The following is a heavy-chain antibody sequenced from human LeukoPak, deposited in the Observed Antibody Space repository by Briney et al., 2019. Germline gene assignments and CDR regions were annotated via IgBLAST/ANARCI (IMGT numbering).Heavy chain of an antibody. CDR2: ISYDGSKK. CDR3: AKDDLTGGDL. V-gene: IGHV3-30*02. CDR1: GFSFTGYA. J-gene: IGHJ2*01. Sequence: GGSLRLSCAASGFSFTGYAMHWVRQAPGKGLEWLAFISYDGSKKYFADSVQGRCTISRDNSKNTLNLQIDSLRAEDTAVYYCAKDDLTGGDLWGRGTLVTVSS. D-gene: IGHD1-26*01.